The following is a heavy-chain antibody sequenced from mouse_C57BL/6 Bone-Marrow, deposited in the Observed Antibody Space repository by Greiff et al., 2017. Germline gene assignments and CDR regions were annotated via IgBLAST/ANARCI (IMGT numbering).Heavy chain of an antibody. V-gene: IGHV3-1*01. D-gene: IGHD1-1*01. J-gene: IGHJ1*03. CDR2: ISYSGST. CDR3: ASSNYGNWYFDV. CDR1: GYSITSGYD. Sequence: DVKLVESGPGMVKPSQSLSLTCTVTGYSITSGYDWHWIRHFPGNKLEWMGYISYSGSTNYNPSLKSRISITHDTSKNHFFLKLNSVTTEDTATDYCASSNYGNWYFDVWGTGTTVTVSS.